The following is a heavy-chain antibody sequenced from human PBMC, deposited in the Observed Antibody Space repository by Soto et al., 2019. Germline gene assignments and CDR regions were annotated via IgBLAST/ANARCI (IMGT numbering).Heavy chain of an antibody. CDR2: INHSGST. D-gene: IGHD6-6*01. CDR3: ARPRWYSSSSFDY. V-gene: IGHV4-34*01. CDR1: GGSFSGYY. Sequence: PSETLSLTCAVYGGSFSGYYWSWIRQPPGKGLEWIGEINHSGSTNYNPSLKSRVTISVDTSKNQFSLKLSSVTAADTAVYYCARPRWYSSSSFDYWGQGTLVTVS. J-gene: IGHJ4*02.